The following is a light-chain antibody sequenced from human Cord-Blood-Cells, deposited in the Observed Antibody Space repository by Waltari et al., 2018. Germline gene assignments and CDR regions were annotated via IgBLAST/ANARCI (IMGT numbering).Light chain of an antibody. CDR1: SGHSSYA. J-gene: IGLJ1*01. CDR2: LNSDGSH. V-gene: IGLV4-69*01. Sequence: QLVLTQSPSPSASLGASVKLTCTLSSGHSSYAIASHHQQPEKGPRYLMKLNSDGSHSKGDGIPDRFSGSSSGAERYLTISSLQSEDEADYYCQTWGTGIHVFGTGTKVTVL. CDR3: QTWGTGIHV.